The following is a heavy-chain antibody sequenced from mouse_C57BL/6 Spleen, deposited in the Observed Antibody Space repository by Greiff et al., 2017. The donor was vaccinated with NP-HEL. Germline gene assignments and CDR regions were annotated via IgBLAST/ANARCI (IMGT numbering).Heavy chain of an antibody. CDR1: GYTFTDYN. D-gene: IGHD1-1*01. CDR2: INPNNGGT. V-gene: IGHV1-22*01. Sequence: VQLQQSGPELVKPGASVKMSCTASGYTFTDYNMHWVKQSHGKSLEWIGYINPNNGGTSYNQKFKGKATLSVNKPSSTAYMELRSLTSEDSAVYYCARSDYYGSSYDYWGQGTLVTVSA. J-gene: IGHJ3*01. CDR3: ARSDYYGSSYDY.